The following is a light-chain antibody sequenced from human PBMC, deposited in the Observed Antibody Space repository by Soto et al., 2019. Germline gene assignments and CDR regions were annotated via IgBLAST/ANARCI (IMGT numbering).Light chain of an antibody. CDR2: AAS. CDR1: QGISNY. J-gene: IGKJ1*01. CDR3: RKYNSAPRA. V-gene: IGKV1-27*01. Sequence: DIQMTQSPSSLSASVGDRVTITCRASQGISNYLAWYQQKPGKVPKLLIYAASTLQSGVPSRFSGSGSGTDFTLTISSLQAEDVATYYYRKYNSAPRAFGQGTQVEIK.